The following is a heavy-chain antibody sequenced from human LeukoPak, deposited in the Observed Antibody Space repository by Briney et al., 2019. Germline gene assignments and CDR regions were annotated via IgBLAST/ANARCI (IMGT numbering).Heavy chain of an antibody. D-gene: IGHD5-12*01. CDR2: ITWNSATI. J-gene: IGHJ3*02. V-gene: IGHV3-9*03. Sequence: GGSLRLSCAASGFNFDDHAMHWVRQAPGKGLEWVSGITWNSATILYADSVKGRFTVSRDNAKNSLYLQMNTLQIEDMALYYCAKDKWPGGLGFDIWGQGTMVTVSS. CDR1: GFNFDDHA. CDR3: AKDKWPGGLGFDI.